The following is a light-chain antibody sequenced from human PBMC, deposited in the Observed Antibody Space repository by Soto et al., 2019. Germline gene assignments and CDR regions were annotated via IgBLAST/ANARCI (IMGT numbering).Light chain of an antibody. CDR2: GAS. CDR3: QQRSYWPIT. CDR1: QSVAANY. Sequence: EVVLTQSPGTLSLSPGERATLSCRASQSVAANYLAWYQQKRGQAPRLLIYGASSRATGIPDRFSGSGSGTDFTLTIIRLEPEDFAVYYCQQRSYWPITFGQGTRLEIK. J-gene: IGKJ5*01. V-gene: IGKV3D-20*02.